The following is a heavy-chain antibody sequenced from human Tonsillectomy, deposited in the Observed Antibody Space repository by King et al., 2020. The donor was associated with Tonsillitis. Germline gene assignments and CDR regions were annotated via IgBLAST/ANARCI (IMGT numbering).Heavy chain of an antibody. CDR1: GFTFSNYV. J-gene: IGHJ4*02. Sequence: VQLVESGVGVVQPGRSLRLSCTVSGFTFSNYVMNWVRHAPGKGLEWVAIIWCDGSNKNYADSVRGRFTISRDNSKNTLYLQMNCLRAEDTGVYYCVRVFFYGSEAYPFDYWGQGTLVTVSS. D-gene: IGHD3-10*01. V-gene: IGHV3-33*08. CDR2: IWCDGSNK. CDR3: VRVFFYGSEAYPFDY.